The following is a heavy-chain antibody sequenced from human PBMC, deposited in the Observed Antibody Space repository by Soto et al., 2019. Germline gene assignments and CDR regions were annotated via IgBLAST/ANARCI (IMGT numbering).Heavy chain of an antibody. CDR2: IGHDGNLT. V-gene: IGHV3-33*08. D-gene: IGHD3-3*01. Sequence: QVQLVESGGGVVQPGRSLRLSCLASGFTFRNYAMFWVRQPPGKGLEWVAYIGHDGNLTLYADSVKGRFTISRDNSKNTVDLQMSRLRLEDTGSYYCAGDGPMTISGRDDNWGQGTLVTVS. CDR3: AGDGPMTISGRDDN. J-gene: IGHJ4*02. CDR1: GFTFRNYA.